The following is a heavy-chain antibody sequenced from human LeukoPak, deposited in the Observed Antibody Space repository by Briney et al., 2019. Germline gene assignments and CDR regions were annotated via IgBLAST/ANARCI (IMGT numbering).Heavy chain of an antibody. J-gene: IGHJ4*02. CDR1: GYTFTSYG. CDR3: ARGHVIAVAAVDY. CDR2: ISAYNGNT. D-gene: IGHD6-19*01. Sequence: ASVKVSCKASGYTFTSYGISWVRQAPGQGLEWMGWISAYNGNTNYAQKFQGRVTMTRNTSISTAYMELSSLRSEDTAVYYCARGHVIAVAAVDYWGQGTLVTVSS. V-gene: IGHV1-18*01.